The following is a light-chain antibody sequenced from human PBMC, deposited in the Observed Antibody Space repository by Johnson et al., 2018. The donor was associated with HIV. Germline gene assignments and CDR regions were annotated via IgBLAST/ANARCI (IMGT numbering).Light chain of an antibody. CDR2: DNN. V-gene: IGLV1-51*01. Sequence: QSVLTQPPSVSAAPGQKVTISCSGSSSNIGNNYVSWYQQFPGTAPKHLIYDNNKRPSGIPDRFSGSKSGTSATLGITGLQTGDEGDYYCGTWDRSLSAGGVFGTGTKVTVL. CDR3: GTWDRSLSAGGV. CDR1: SSNIGNNY. J-gene: IGLJ1*01.